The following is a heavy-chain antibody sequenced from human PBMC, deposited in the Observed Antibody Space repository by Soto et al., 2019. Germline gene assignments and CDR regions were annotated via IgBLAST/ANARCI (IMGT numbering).Heavy chain of an antibody. Sequence: QVQLVQSGAEVKKPGSSVKVSCKASGGTFSSYAISWVRQAPGQGLEWMGGIIPIFGTANYAQKFQGRATITADKSTSTAYMELSSLRSEDTAVYYCARDGSSGWYEWWFDPWGQGTLVTVSS. D-gene: IGHD6-19*01. J-gene: IGHJ5*02. CDR3: ARDGSSGWYEWWFDP. CDR2: IIPIFGTA. CDR1: GGTFSSYA. V-gene: IGHV1-69*06.